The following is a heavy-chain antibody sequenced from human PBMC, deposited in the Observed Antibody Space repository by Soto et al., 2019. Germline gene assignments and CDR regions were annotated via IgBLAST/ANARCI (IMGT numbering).Heavy chain of an antibody. J-gene: IGHJ4*02. V-gene: IGHV1-2*02. Sequence: ASVKVSCKASGYTFTGYYMHWVRQAPGQGLEWMGWINPNSGGTNYAQKFQGRVTMTRDTSISTAYMELNRLRSDDTAVYYCARAKNYAATANYWGQGTLVTVSS. CDR1: GYTFTGYY. D-gene: IGHD6-25*01. CDR2: INPNSGGT. CDR3: ARAKNYAATANY.